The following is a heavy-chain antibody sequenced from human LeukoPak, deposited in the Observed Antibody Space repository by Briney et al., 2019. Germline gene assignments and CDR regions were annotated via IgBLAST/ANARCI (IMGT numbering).Heavy chain of an antibody. Sequence: SETLSLTCTVSGGSISSGSYSWSWIRQPAGKGPEWIGRIHTSGGTNYNPSLKSRVTISADTSNNQFSLKLSSVTAADTAVYYCARDHYDSSGYYHSLDYYYYMDVWGKGTTVTVSS. D-gene: IGHD3-22*01. CDR1: GGSISSGSYS. CDR2: IHTSGGT. CDR3: ARDHYDSSGYYHSLDYYYYMDV. J-gene: IGHJ6*03. V-gene: IGHV4-61*02.